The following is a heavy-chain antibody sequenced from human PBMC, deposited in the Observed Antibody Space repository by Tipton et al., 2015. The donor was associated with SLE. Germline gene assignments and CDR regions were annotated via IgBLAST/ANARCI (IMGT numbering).Heavy chain of an antibody. Sequence: GSLRLSCAASGFTFSSYEMNWVRQAPGKGLEWVANIKQDGSEKYYVDSVKGRFTISRDNAKNSLYLQMNSLRAEDTAVYYCARERYFELWGRGTLVTVSS. CDR3: ARERYFEL. V-gene: IGHV3-7*01. J-gene: IGHJ2*01. CDR2: IKQDGSEK. CDR1: GFTFSSYE.